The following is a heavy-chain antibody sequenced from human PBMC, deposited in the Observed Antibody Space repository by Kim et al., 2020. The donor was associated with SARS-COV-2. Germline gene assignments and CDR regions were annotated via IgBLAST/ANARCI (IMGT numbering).Heavy chain of an antibody. Sequence: GGSLRLSCAASGFTFGDYAMHWVRQAPGKGLEWVSGISWNSGSIGYADSVKGRFTISRDNAKNSLYLQMNSLRAEDTALYYCAKDRDGYYDSSGYYTADDAFDIWGQGTMVTVSS. CDR3: AKDRDGYYDSSGYYTADDAFDI. V-gene: IGHV3-9*01. CDR1: GFTFGDYA. D-gene: IGHD3-22*01. J-gene: IGHJ3*02. CDR2: ISWNSGSI.